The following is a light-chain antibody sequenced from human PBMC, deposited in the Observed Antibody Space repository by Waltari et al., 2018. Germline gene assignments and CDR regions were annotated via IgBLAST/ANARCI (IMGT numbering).Light chain of an antibody. V-gene: IGKV3-15*01. CDR2: GES. J-gene: IGKJ1*01. CDR1: QSVSTN. CDR3: QQYNNWPGT. Sequence: EIVMTQSPATLSVSPGERATLPCRATQSVSTNVAWYQQNPGQAPRPLMYGESTGATGVPARFSGSGSGTEFTLTISSLQSEDSAVYYCQQYNNWPGTFGQGTKVEIK.